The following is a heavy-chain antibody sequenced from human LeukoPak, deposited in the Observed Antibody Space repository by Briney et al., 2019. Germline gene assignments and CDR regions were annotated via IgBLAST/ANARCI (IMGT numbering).Heavy chain of an antibody. Sequence: SETLSLTCSVSAGSISSSSYYWGWIRQAPGKGLEWIGSIYYSGSTYYNPSLKSRVTISVDTSKNQFSLKLSSVTAADTAVYYCARHVGDYYDSSGYYYEKYYFDYWGQGTLVTVSS. CDR2: IYYSGST. V-gene: IGHV4-39*01. D-gene: IGHD3-22*01. CDR1: AGSISSSSYY. CDR3: ARHVGDYYDSSGYYYEKYYFDY. J-gene: IGHJ4*02.